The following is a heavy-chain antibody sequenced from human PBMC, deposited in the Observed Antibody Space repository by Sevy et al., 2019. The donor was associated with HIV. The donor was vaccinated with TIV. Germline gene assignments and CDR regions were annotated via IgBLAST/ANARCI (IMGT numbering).Heavy chain of an antibody. CDR1: GFTFTYAW. CDR2: IKSRADGGTI. CDR3: STDPIIVLLVTDGMDV. J-gene: IGHJ6*02. Sequence: GGSLRLSCVASGFTFTYAWLTWVRQAPGKGLEWLGRIKSRADGGTIDYAASVKGRFRISRDDSKNTLYLQMNSLKTEDTGVYYCSTDPIIVLLVTDGMDVWGQGTSVTVSS. V-gene: IGHV3-15*01. D-gene: IGHD2-8*02.